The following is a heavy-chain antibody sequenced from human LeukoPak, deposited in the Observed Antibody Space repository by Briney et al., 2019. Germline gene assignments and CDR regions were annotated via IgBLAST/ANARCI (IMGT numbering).Heavy chain of an antibody. V-gene: IGHV3-33*01. J-gene: IGHJ4*02. D-gene: IGHD5-18*01. CDR2: IRSDGSSE. CDR3: ASARGSNYGSLGD. Sequence: PGGSLRLSCAASGFTFSTYGTHWVRQAPGKRLEWVAVIRSDGSSEYYADSVKGRFSISRDNSKNTLYLQMNSLRAEDTAVYYCASARGSNYGSLGDWGQGTLVTVSS. CDR1: GFTFSTYG.